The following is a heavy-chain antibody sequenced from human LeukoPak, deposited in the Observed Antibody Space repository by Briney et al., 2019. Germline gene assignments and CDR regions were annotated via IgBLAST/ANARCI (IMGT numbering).Heavy chain of an antibody. CDR3: AREVDGSIYDY. J-gene: IGHJ4*02. CDR1: GGSIGSSSYY. V-gene: IGHV4-39*07. CDR2: IYYTGKT. Sequence: SETLSLTCTVSGGSIGSSSYYWGWIRQPPGKGLEWIGTIYYTGKTYYSPSLKSRVTISIDPSKNQFSLKVRSVTAANTAVYYCAREVDGSIYDYWGQGTLVTVSS. D-gene: IGHD6-19*01.